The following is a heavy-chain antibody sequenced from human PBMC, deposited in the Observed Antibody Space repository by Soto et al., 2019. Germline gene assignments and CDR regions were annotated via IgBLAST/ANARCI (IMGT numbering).Heavy chain of an antibody. CDR2: TGLNGRTT. Sequence: GGSLRLSCAASGFTFSMSAMTWVRQAPGKGLEWVSTTGLNGRTTYYADSVKGRFTVSRDNSKNTLDLHMSSLRAEDTAVYYCATVHSTSRSFDYWGQGTLVTVSS. J-gene: IGHJ4*02. CDR3: ATVHSTSRSFDY. V-gene: IGHV3-23*01. D-gene: IGHD6-6*01. CDR1: GFTFSMSA.